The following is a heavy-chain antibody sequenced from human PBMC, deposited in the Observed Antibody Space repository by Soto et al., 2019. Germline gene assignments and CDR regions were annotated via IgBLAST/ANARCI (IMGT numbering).Heavy chain of an antibody. Sequence: QIQLVQSGAEVKKPGASVKVSCKTSGYTFTNYDIGWVRQAPGQGLEWMGWISPYSGNTNYAQKLQDRVTMTTDTSTRTAYMDLRSLRSDDTAMYYWVRVASSGWYTGGYWGQGTLVTVSS. CDR2: ISPYSGNT. V-gene: IGHV1-18*01. CDR3: VRVASSGWYTGGY. J-gene: IGHJ4*02. D-gene: IGHD6-19*01. CDR1: GYTFTNYD.